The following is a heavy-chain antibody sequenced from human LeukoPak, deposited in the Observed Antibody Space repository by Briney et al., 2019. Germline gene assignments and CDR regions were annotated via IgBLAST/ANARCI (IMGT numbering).Heavy chain of an antibody. V-gene: IGHV3-30*07. J-gene: IGHJ4*02. D-gene: IGHD3-22*01. CDR1: GFTFSSYA. CDR3: AVLGNYYDSSGYSDFDY. Sequence: GGSLRLSCAASGFTFSSYAMHWVRQAPGKGLEWVAVISYDGSNKYYADSVKGRFTISRDNSKNTLYLQMNSLRAEDTAVYYCAVLGNYYDSSGYSDFDYWGQGTLVTVSS. CDR2: ISYDGSNK.